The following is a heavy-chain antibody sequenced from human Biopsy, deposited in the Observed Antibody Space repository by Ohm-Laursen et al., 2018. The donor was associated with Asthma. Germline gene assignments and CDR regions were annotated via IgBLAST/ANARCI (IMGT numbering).Heavy chain of an antibody. CDR2: IMPPFGLT. CDR3: ARDHCSALWAGVSTDNCYFDY. V-gene: IGHV1-69*10. J-gene: IGHJ4*02. Sequence: SVKVSCKASEDTFSSYVISWVRQAPGQGLEWMGGIMPPFGLTDYAQRFQDRLTISADKSTRTAYMELRRLRSEDSAVYYCARDHCSALWAGVSTDNCYFDYWGQGTLLTVSS. CDR1: EDTFSSYV. D-gene: IGHD5/OR15-5a*01.